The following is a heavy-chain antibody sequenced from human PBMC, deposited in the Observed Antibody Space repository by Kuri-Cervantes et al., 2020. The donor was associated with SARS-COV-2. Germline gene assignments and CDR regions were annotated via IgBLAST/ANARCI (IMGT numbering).Heavy chain of an antibody. Sequence: ASVKVSCKASGYTFTDQYIHWVRQAPGQGLEWMGWITPDTDDTNYAQKSQGRVTMTRDTSVSTAYLELIGLGSDDTAVYYCATLVRGSNTYYPYWGQGTLVTVSS. CDR1: GYTFTDQY. CDR2: ITPDTDDT. V-gene: IGHV1-2*02. D-gene: IGHD3-10*01. CDR3: ATLVRGSNTYYPY. J-gene: IGHJ4*02.